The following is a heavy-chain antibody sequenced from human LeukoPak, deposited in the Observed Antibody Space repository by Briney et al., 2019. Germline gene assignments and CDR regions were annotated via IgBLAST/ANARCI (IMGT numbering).Heavy chain of an antibody. CDR2: IKVDGSEK. CDR3: AREIPGGATTLDY. J-gene: IGHJ4*02. D-gene: IGHD3-16*01. Sequence: GGSLRLSCAASGFMFSGYWMSWVRQAPGKELEWVANIKVDGSEKNYVDSVKGRLTISRDNAKNSLYLQMNSLRVEDTAVYYCAREIPGGATTLDYWGQGTLVTVSS. V-gene: IGHV3-7*01. CDR1: GFMFSGYW.